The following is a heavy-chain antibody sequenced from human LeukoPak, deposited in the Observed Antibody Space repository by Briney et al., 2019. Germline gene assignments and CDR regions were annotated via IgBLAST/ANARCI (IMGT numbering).Heavy chain of an antibody. Sequence: SDTLSLTCSVSGASISLYYWSWVRQSAGKQPEWIGRVHATGTTNYNPSLRSRVSLSVDTFKKQFSLKLNSVTAADTAVYYCARVLGSSGYAGDWRFDLWGRGTLVTVSS. V-gene: IGHV4-4*07. CDR2: VHATGTT. CDR3: ARVLGSSGYAGDWRFDL. J-gene: IGHJ2*01. CDR1: GASISLYY. D-gene: IGHD3-22*01.